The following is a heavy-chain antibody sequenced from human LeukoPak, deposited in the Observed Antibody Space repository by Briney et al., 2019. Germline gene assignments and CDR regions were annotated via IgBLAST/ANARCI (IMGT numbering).Heavy chain of an antibody. V-gene: IGHV3-53*01. CDR1: GFTVSSNY. CDR3: ARGRGSGSYPFDY. CDR2: IYSGGRT. J-gene: IGHJ4*02. Sequence: GGSLRLSCAASGFTVSSNYMSWVRQAPGKGLEWVSVIYSGGRTYYADSVKGRFTISRDSSKNTLYLQMNSLRAEDTAVYYCARGRGSGSYPFDYWGQGTLVTVSS. D-gene: IGHD3-10*01.